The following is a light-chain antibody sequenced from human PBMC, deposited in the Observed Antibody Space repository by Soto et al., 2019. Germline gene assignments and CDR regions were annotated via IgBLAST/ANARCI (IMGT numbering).Light chain of an antibody. CDR3: QQYNNWPPRAWT. Sequence: EIVMTQSPATLSVSPGERATLSCRASQSVSSNLAWYQQKPGQAPRLLIYGASTRATGIPARFSGSGSGTEFTLTISSLPSEDFAVYYCQQYNNWPPRAWTFGQGTKVEIK. J-gene: IGKJ1*01. V-gene: IGKV3-15*01. CDR2: GAS. CDR1: QSVSSN.